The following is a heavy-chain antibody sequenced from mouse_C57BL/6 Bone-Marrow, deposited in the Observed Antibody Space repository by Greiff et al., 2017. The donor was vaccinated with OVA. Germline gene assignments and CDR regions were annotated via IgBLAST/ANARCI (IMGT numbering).Heavy chain of an antibody. CDR1: GYAFSSSW. CDR2: IYPGDGDT. V-gene: IGHV1-82*01. J-gene: IGHJ2*01. CDR3: AGHEEGCGTAYFDY. D-gene: IGHD3-1*01. Sequence: QVHVKQSGPELVKPGASVKISCKASGYAFSSSWMNWVKQRPGKGLEWIGRIYPGDGDTNYNGKFKGKATLTADKSSSTAYMQLSSLTSADSAVYFGAGHEEGCGTAYFDYWGQGTTLTVSS.